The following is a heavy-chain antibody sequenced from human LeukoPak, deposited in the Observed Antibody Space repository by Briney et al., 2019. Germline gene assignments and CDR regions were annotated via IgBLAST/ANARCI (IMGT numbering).Heavy chain of an antibody. CDR1: GYTFTGYY. CDR3: ARGHYDILTGYYPEYYFDY. CDR2: INPNSGGT. J-gene: IGHJ4*02. D-gene: IGHD3-9*01. Sequence: ASVKVSCKASGYTFTGYYMHWVRQAPGQGLEWMGCINPNSGGTNYAQKFQGRVTMTRDTSISTAYMELSRLRSDDTAVYYCARGHYDILTGYYPEYYFDYWGQGTLVTVSS. V-gene: IGHV1-2*02.